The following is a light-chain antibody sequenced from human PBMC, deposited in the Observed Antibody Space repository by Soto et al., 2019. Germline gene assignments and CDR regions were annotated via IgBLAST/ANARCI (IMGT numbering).Light chain of an antibody. CDR3: QQRQYWPPIT. V-gene: IGKV3-11*01. J-gene: IGKJ5*01. Sequence: EIVLTQSPGTLSLSPGERATLSCRASQSVRSMYLAWYQQKPGQAPRLLIYDASNRAAGIPARFSGSGSGTDFTLTISSLEPEDFAIYYCQQRQYWPPITFGQGTRLEIK. CDR2: DAS. CDR1: QSVRSMY.